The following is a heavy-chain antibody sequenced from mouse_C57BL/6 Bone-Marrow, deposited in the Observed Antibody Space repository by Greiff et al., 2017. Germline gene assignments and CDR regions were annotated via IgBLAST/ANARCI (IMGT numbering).Heavy chain of an antibody. Sequence: EVQLQQSGPVLVKPGASVKMSCKASGYTFTDYYMNWVKQSHGKSLEWIGVINPYNGGTSYNQKFKGKATLTVDKSSSTAYMELNSLTSEDSAVYYCARPGGTSDYWGQGTTLTVSS. V-gene: IGHV1-19*01. CDR2: INPYNGGT. J-gene: IGHJ2*01. CDR1: GYTFTDYY. D-gene: IGHD2-14*01. CDR3: ARPGGTSDY.